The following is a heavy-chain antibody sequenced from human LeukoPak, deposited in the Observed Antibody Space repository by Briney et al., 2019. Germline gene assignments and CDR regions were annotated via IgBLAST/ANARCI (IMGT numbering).Heavy chain of an antibody. D-gene: IGHD3-22*01. CDR1: GFTFSSYA. J-gene: IGHJ4*02. CDR2: ISGSGGST. CDR3: SKNTEDSSVYYSPPPSYYFDY. V-gene: IGHV3-23*01. Sequence: GGSLRLSCAASGFTFSSYAMSWVRQAPGKGLEWVSAISGSGGSTYYADSVKGRFTISRDNSKNTLYLQMNSPRAEDTAVYYCSKNTEDSSVYYSPPPSYYFDYGGKEPRVTVSS.